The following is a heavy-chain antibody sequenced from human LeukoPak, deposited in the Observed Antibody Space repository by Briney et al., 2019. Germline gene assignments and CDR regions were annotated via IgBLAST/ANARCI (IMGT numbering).Heavy chain of an antibody. CDR3: ARGPPLRYYDSSGVGGVWFDP. J-gene: IGHJ5*02. CDR1: GYTFTSYD. Sequence: ASVKVSCTASGYTFTSYDINWVRQATGQGLEWMGWMSPNSGNTGYAQKFQGRVTMTRNTSISTAYMELSSLRSEDTAVYYCARGPPLRYYDSSGVGGVWFDPWGQGTLVTVSS. D-gene: IGHD3-22*01. CDR2: MSPNSGNT. V-gene: IGHV1-8*01.